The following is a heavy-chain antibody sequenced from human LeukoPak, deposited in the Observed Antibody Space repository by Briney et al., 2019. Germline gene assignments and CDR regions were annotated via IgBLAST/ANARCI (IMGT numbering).Heavy chain of an antibody. V-gene: IGHV3-7*01. J-gene: IGHJ3*01. CDR2: IRQDASEK. CDR1: GFTFSSYW. Sequence: GGSLRLSCAASGFTFSSYWMSWVRQAPGKGLEWVANIRQDASEKYYVDSVKGRFSISRDNSKNTLYLQMNSLRSEDTAVYYCAREVYSYALDALDLWGQGTMVTVSS. D-gene: IGHD5-18*01. CDR3: AREVYSYALDALDL.